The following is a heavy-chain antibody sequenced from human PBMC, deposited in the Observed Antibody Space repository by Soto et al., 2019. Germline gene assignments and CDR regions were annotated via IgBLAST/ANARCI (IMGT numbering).Heavy chain of an antibody. V-gene: IGHV3-23*01. CDR2: ISGSGGFT. J-gene: IGHJ4*02. D-gene: IGHD5-12*01. CDR1: GFTFSNYA. CDR3: AKDGDTNIVGNYFDY. Sequence: EVQLLESGGGLVQPGGSLRLSCAASGFTFSNYAMNWVRQAPGKGLEWASAISGSGGFTYYADSVKGRFTISRDNSKNTLFLQMNSLRAEDTAVFYCAKDGDTNIVGNYFDYWGQGTLVTVSS.